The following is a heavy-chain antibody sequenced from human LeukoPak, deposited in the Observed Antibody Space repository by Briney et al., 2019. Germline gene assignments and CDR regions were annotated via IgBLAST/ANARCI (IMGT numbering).Heavy chain of an antibody. CDR2: AYYRSKWYN. V-gene: IGHV6-1*01. CDR1: GDTFSSNSAA. CDR3: ARGGNWGWYWFDP. J-gene: IGHJ5*02. D-gene: IGHD7-27*01. Sequence: SQTLSLTCALPGDTFSSNSAAWNWIRQSPSRGLAWLVRAYYRSKWYNDYAVSVKSRITINPDTSKNQFTLQLNSVTPEDTAVYYCARGGNWGWYWFDPWGQGTLVTVSS.